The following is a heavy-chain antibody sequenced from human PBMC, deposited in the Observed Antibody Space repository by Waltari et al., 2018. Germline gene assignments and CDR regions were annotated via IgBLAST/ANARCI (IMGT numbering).Heavy chain of an antibody. V-gene: IGHV3-33*01. CDR3: AVTTGGYDGMGV. Sequence: QVQLVESGGGVVKPGRSLRLPCAASGFSFSSFGMHWVRRAPGKGLEWVAIIWYDGSEKYYADSVKGRFTISRDNSKNTVDLQMNSLRAEDTAVYYCAVTTGGYDGMGVWGQGTTVTVSS. CDR2: IWYDGSEK. J-gene: IGHJ6*02. CDR1: GFSFSSFG. D-gene: IGHD6-13*01.